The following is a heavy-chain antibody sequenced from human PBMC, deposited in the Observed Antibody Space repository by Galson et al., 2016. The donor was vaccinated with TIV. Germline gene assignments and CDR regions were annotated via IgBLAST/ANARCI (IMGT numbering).Heavy chain of an antibody. J-gene: IGHJ6*02. Sequence: QAPGKGLQWVSAISRRGFNTYYADSAKGRFTISRDNSKNTLYLQMNSVRADDTAVYYCAKEAGTDYYYGMDVWGQGTTVTVSS. CDR2: ISRRGFNT. D-gene: IGHD1/OR15-1a*01. CDR3: AKEAGTDYYYGMDV. V-gene: IGHV3-23*01.